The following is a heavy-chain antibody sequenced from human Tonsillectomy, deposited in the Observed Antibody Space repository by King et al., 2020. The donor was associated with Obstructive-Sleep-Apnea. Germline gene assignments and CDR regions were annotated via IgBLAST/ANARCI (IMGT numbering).Heavy chain of an antibody. CDR3: ARDGYYDKTGYPSTF. J-gene: IGHJ4*02. D-gene: IGHD3-9*01. CDR1: GYTFTSYG. CDR2: ISAYSENT. Sequence: HVQLVESGAEVKEPGASVKVSCKASGYTFTSYGISWVRQAPVQGLEWMGWISAYSENTNYAQELQGRGTLSTHTSTHTGYMELRKLRSDATAVYFCARDGYYDKTGYPSTFWGQGTLVTVSS. V-gene: IGHV1-18*04.